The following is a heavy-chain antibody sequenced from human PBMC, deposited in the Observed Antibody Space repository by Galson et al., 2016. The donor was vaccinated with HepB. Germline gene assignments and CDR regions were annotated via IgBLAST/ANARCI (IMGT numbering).Heavy chain of an antibody. D-gene: IGHD5-12*01. CDR2: IRSNAYGGTT. CDR1: GFTFGDYL. CDR3: TRDSYEMFDY. Sequence: SLRLSCATSGFTFGDYLMSWFRQAPGKGLEWVGFIRSNAYGGTTEYAASVKGRFTISRDDSKSIAYLQMSSLKTEDTAVYYCTRDSYEMFDYWGQGTLVTVSS. V-gene: IGHV3-49*03. J-gene: IGHJ4*02.